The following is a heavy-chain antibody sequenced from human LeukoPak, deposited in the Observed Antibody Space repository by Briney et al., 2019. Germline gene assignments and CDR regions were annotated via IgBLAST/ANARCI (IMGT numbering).Heavy chain of an antibody. CDR2: IYYSGST. Sequence: QVQLQESGPGLVKPSETLSLTCTVSGGSVSSYYWSWIRQPPGTGREWIGYIYYSGSTNYNPSLKSRVTISVDTSKNQFSLKLSSVTAADTAVYYCARDSGYYPNWGQGTLVTVSS. V-gene: IGHV4-59*02. CDR1: GGSVSSYY. D-gene: IGHD3-22*01. CDR3: ARDSGYYPN. J-gene: IGHJ4*02.